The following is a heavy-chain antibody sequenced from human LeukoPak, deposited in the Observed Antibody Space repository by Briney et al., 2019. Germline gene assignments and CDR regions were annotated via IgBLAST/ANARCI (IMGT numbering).Heavy chain of an antibody. D-gene: IGHD5-18*01. CDR3: ARDQESGVQLWLEDY. CDR2: ISSSSSYI. V-gene: IGHV3-21*01. J-gene: IGHJ4*02. CDR1: GFTFSSYS. Sequence: GGSLRLSCAASGFTFSSYSMNWVRQAPGKGLNWVSSISSSSSYIYYADSVKGRFTISRDNAKNSLYLQMNSLRAEDTAVYYCARDQESGVQLWLEDYWGQGTLVTVSS.